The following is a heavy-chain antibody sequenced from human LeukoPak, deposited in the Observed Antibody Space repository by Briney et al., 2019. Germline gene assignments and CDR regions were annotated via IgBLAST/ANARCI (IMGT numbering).Heavy chain of an antibody. CDR2: IYSGSRT. J-gene: IGHJ3*02. CDR1: GFNVSSNY. V-gene: IGHV3-66*01. CDR3: ARRWDYTRAFDI. D-gene: IGHD4-11*01. Sequence: PGGSLRLSCAASGFNVSSNYMSRVRQAPGKGLEWVSVIYSGSRTYYADSVKARFTISRDNSKNTLDLQMNSLRAEDTAGYYCARRWDYTRAFDIWGQGTMVSVSS.